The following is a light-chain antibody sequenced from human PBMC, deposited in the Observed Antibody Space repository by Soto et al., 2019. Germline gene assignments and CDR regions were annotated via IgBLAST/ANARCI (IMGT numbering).Light chain of an antibody. CDR1: QGISSY. CDR2: AAS. V-gene: IGKV1-9*01. CDR3: QQYDSFWTM. J-gene: IGKJ1*01. Sequence: IQLTQSPSSLSASVGDRVTITCRASQGISSYLACYQQKPGKAPKLLIYAASTLQSGVPSRFSGSGSGTEFTRTISSLQPDDFATYYCQQYDSFWTMFGQGTKVDIK.